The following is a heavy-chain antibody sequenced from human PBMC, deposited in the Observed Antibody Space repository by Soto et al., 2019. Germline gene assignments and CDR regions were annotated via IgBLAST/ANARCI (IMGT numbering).Heavy chain of an antibody. D-gene: IGHD3-9*01. J-gene: IGHJ6*03. V-gene: IGHV1-69*02. CDR1: GGTFSSYT. CDR3: ARAVLRYFDSTDNYYMDV. CDR2: IIPILGIA. Sequence: QVQLVQSGAEVKKPGSSVKVSCKASGGTFSSYTISWVRQAPGQGLEWMGRIIPILGIANYAQKFQGRVTITADKSTSTAYMELSSLRSEDTAVYYCARAVLRYFDSTDNYYMDVWGKGTTVTVSS.